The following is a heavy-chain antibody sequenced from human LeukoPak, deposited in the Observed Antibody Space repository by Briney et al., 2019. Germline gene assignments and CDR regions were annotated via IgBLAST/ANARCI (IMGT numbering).Heavy chain of an antibody. D-gene: IGHD1-1*01. J-gene: IGHJ4*02. CDR3: AKDLVGYNWNFRGDYFGY. CDR2: IRYDGSNT. V-gene: IGHV3-30*02. Sequence: GGSLRLSCVASGITLSSSGMHWVRQGPGKGLEWVAFIRYDGSNTYYADSVKGRFTISRDNSKNTLYLEMKSLRPEDTAVYYCAKDLVGYNWNFRGDYFGYWAREPWSPSPQ. CDR1: GITLSSSG.